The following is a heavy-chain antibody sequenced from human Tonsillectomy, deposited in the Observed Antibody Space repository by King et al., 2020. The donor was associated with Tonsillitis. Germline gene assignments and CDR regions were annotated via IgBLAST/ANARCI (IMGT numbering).Heavy chain of an antibody. D-gene: IGHD4-17*01. J-gene: IGHJ4*02. CDR3: IRFAAPEYGDYGDY. CDR1: GFTFRGSA. Sequence: VQLVESGGGLVQPGGSLKLSCAASGFTFRGSAMHWVRQASGKGVEWVGRIRSKPNSYATAYGASVKGRFTISRDDSKNTMYLQMNSLKTEDTAVYYCIRFAAPEYGDYGDYWGQGTLVTVSS. V-gene: IGHV3-73*02. CDR2: IRSKPNSYAT.